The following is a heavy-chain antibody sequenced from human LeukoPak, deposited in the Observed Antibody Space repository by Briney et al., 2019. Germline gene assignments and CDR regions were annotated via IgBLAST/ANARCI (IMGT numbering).Heavy chain of an antibody. CDR2: IYHSGST. CDR1: GYSISSGYY. Sequence: PSETLSLTCTVSGYSISSGYYWGWIRQPPGKGLEWIGSIYHSGSTYYNPSLKSRATISVDTSKNQFSLKLSSVTAADTAVYYCARGQVGANTEYYFDYWGQGTLVTVSS. J-gene: IGHJ4*02. V-gene: IGHV4-38-2*02. D-gene: IGHD1-26*01. CDR3: ARGQVGANTEYYFDY.